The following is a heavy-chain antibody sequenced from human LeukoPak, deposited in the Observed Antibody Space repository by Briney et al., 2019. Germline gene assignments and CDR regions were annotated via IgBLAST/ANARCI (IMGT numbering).Heavy chain of an antibody. V-gene: IGHV4-39*02. CDR2: IYYSGST. J-gene: IGHJ4*02. D-gene: IGHD6-6*01. Sequence: SETLSLTCTVSGGSISSSSYYWGWIRQPPGKGLEWIGSIYYSGSTYYNPSLKSRINISVDTSKNHFSLKLSHFTATDPGVYYSARHARVAAHTNHLDYGGLGTLVTVPS. CDR3: ARHARVAAHTNHLDY. CDR1: GGSISSSSYY.